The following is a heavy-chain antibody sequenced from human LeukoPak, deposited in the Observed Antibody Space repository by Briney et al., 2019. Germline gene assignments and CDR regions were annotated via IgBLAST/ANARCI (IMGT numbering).Heavy chain of an antibody. Sequence: GESLKISCKGSGYSFTSYGISWVRQMPGKGLEWMGRIDPSDSYSNYGPSFQGHVTISADRSISTAYLQWRSLKASDTAMYYCARQLDYYDKRDYWGQGTLVTVAS. CDR1: GYSFTSYG. D-gene: IGHD3-22*01. J-gene: IGHJ4*02. V-gene: IGHV5-10-1*01. CDR3: ARQLDYYDKRDY. CDR2: IDPSDSYS.